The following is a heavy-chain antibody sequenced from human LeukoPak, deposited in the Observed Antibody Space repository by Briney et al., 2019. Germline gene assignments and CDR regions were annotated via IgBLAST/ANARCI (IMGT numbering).Heavy chain of an antibody. CDR3: ARCTAVAGTGWDYYYGMDV. CDR1: GGTFSSYA. CDR2: INPNSGGT. D-gene: IGHD6-19*01. Sequence: ASVKVSCKASGGTFSSYAISWVRQAPGQGLEWMGWINPNSGGTNYAQKFQGRVTMTRDTSISTAYMELSRLRSDDTAVYYCARCTAVAGTGWDYYYGMDVWGQGTTVTVSS. V-gene: IGHV1-2*02. J-gene: IGHJ6*02.